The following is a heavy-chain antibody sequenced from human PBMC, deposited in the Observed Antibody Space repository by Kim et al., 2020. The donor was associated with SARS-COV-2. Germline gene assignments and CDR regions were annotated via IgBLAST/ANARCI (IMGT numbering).Heavy chain of an antibody. J-gene: IGHJ5*02. V-gene: IGHV4-34*01. CDR3: ARGRIAAAGHNWFDP. D-gene: IGHD6-13*01. Sequence: PSLKSRVTISVDTSKNQFSLKLSAVTAADTAVYYCARGRIAAAGHNWFDPWGQGTLVTVSS.